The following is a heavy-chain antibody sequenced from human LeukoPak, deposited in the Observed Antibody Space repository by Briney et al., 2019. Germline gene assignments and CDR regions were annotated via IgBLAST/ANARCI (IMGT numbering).Heavy chain of an antibody. J-gene: IGHJ6*02. V-gene: IGHV3-9*01. CDR1: GFTFDDYA. Sequence: GRSLRLSWAASGFTFDDYAMHWVRQAPGKGLEWVSGISWNSGSIGYADSVKGRFTISRDNAKNSLYLQMNSLRAEDTALYYCAKEVSSSRSSNYYYGMDVWGQGTTVTVSS. CDR2: ISWNSGSI. D-gene: IGHD6-6*01. CDR3: AKEVSSSRSSNYYYGMDV.